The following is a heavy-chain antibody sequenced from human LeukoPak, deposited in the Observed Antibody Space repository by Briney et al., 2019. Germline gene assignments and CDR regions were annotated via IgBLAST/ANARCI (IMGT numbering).Heavy chain of an antibody. CDR1: GFTFSSYA. D-gene: IGHD2-15*01. Sequence: GGSLRLSCAASGFTFSSYAMSWVRQAPGKGLEWVSAISGSGGSTYYADSVKGRFTISRDNSKNTLYLQMNSLRAEDTAVYYCAKDLGYCSGGSCYFDYWGQGTLVTVSS. CDR2: ISGSGGST. J-gene: IGHJ4*02. CDR3: AKDLGYCSGGSCYFDY. V-gene: IGHV3-23*01.